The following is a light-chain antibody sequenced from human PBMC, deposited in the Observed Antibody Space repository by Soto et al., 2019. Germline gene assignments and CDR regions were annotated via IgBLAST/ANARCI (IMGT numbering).Light chain of an antibody. CDR3: SSYTNNNTRV. V-gene: IGLV2-14*01. Sequence: QSALTQPASVSGSPGQSITISCTGTSSDVGGYNYVSWYQQHPGKAPKLMIYEVSKRPSGVSNRFSGSKSGNTASLTISGLQAEDEADYYCSSYTNNNTRVFGGGTQLTVL. CDR1: SSDVGGYNY. J-gene: IGLJ3*02. CDR2: EVS.